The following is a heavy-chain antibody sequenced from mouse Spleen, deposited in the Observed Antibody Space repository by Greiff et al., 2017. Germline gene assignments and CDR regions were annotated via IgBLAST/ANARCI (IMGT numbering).Heavy chain of an antibody. CDR2: ISGGGGNT. V-gene: IGHV5-9*01. CDR3: ARRDYYGSSYGFAY. Sequence: EVQLVESGGGLVKPGGSLKLSCAASGFTFSSYTMSWVRQTPEKRLEWVATISGGGGNTYYPDSVKGRFTISRDNAKNTLYLQMSSLRSEDTALYYCARRDYYGSSYGFAYWGQGTLVTVSA. D-gene: IGHD1-1*01. CDR1: GFTFSSYT. J-gene: IGHJ3*01.